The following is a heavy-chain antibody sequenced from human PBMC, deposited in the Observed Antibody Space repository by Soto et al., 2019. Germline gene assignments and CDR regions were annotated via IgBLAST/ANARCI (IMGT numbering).Heavy chain of an antibody. V-gene: IGHV3-23*01. D-gene: IGHD2-21*02. Sequence: GGSLRLSCAASGFTFSSYAMSWVRQAPGKGLEWVSAISGSGGSTYYADSVKGRFTISRDNSKNTLYLQMNSLRAEDTAVYYCAKDLRLRPPVLLFLSGLGGFGDCYLDYWGQGTPVTVSS. CDR1: GFTFSSYA. CDR3: AKDLRLRPPVLLFLSGLGGFGDCYLDY. J-gene: IGHJ4*02. CDR2: ISGSGGST.